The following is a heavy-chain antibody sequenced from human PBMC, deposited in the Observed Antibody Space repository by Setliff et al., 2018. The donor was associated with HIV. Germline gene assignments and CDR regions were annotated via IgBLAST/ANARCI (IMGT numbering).Heavy chain of an antibody. J-gene: IGHJ4*02. D-gene: IGHD4-17*01. CDR2: IYYSGST. V-gene: IGHV4-61*01. CDR1: SLTCGSYC. Sequence: SLTCGSYCWSWIRQSPGKGLEWLGYIYYSGSTTYNPSLKSRVTMSIDTSKNQFSLKLRSVTAADTAVYYCARDPPGYGDSNDYWGQGTLVTVSS. CDR3: ARDPPGYGDSNDY.